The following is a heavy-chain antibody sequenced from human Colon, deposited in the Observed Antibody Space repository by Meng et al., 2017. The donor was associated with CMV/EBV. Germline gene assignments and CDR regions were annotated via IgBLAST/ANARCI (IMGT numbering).Heavy chain of an antibody. V-gene: IGHV1-18*04. J-gene: IGHJ4*02. CDR1: GYTFTSNG. D-gene: IGHD2-21*01. Sequence: QVQLVQSGAGVKGPGASVLVSGTSSGYTFTSNGINWVRQAPGQGLEWMGCISGSTGYTNHAQKFQGRFTMTTDTSTSTVYLALTSLTSNDTAVYYCARGRPDCSGVLDYWGQGTLVTVSS. CDR2: ISGSTGYT. CDR3: ARGRPDCSGVLDY.